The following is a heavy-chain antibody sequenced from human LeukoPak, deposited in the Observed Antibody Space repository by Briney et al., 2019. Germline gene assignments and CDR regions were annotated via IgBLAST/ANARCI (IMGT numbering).Heavy chain of an antibody. CDR1: GGSISGYY. CDR2: IYYHGST. D-gene: IGHD2-21*01. V-gene: IGHV4-59*01. J-gene: IGHJ5*02. CDR3: ARSYGDL. Sequence: SETLSLTCTVSGGSISGYYWSWIRQPPGKGLEWIGYIYYHGSTNYNPSLKSRVTMSVDTSKNQFSLKLSSVTAADTAVYYCARSYGDLLGQGTLVTVSS.